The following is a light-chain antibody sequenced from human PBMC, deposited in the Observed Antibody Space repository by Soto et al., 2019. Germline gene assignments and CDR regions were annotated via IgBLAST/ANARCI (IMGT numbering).Light chain of an antibody. Sequence: QSVLTQPPSVSAAPGQKVTISFSGSSSNIGNNYVSWYQQLPGTAPKLLIYENNKRPSGIPDRFSGSKSGTSATLGITGLQTGDEADYYCGTWDSSLSAWVFGGGTKLTVL. CDR2: ENN. J-gene: IGLJ3*02. CDR1: SSNIGNNY. V-gene: IGLV1-51*02. CDR3: GTWDSSLSAWV.